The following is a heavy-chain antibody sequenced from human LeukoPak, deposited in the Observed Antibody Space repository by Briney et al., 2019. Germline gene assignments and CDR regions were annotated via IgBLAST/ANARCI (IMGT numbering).Heavy chain of an antibody. CDR3: ARDLPLHDYGDYGGAFDI. Sequence: GGSLRLSCAASGFTVSSNYMSWVRQAPGKGPEWVSVIYSGGSTYYADSVKGRFTISRDNSKNTLYLQMNSLRAEDTAVYYCARDLPLHDYGDYGGAFDIWGQGTMVTVSS. D-gene: IGHD4-17*01. V-gene: IGHV3-66*01. CDR1: GFTVSSNY. CDR2: IYSGGST. J-gene: IGHJ3*02.